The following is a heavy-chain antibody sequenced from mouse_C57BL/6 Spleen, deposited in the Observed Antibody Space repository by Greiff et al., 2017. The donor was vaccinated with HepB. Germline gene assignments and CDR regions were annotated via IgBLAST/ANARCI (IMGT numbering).Heavy chain of an antibody. D-gene: IGHD6-1*01. V-gene: IGHV1-53*01. Sequence: QVQLQQPGTELVKPGASVKLSCKASGYTFTSYWMHWVKQRPGQGLEWIGNINPSNGGTNYNEKFKSKATLTVDKSSSTAYMQLSSLTSEDSAVYDCARSAIPILYYFDYWGQGTTLTVSS. J-gene: IGHJ2*01. CDR1: GYTFTSYW. CDR2: INPSNGGT. CDR3: ARSAIPILYYFDY.